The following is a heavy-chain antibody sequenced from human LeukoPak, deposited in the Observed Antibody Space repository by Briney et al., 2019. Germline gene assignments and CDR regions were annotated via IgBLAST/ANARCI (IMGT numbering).Heavy chain of an antibody. CDR3: ARAPRAAAGSGVIDY. V-gene: IGHV4-59*01. Sequence: SETLSLTCTVSGGSISSYYWSWIRQPPGKGLEWIGYIYYSGSTNYNPSLKSRVTISVDTSKNQFSLKLSSVTAADTAVYYCARAPRAAAGSGVIDYWGQRILVTVSS. D-gene: IGHD6-13*01. J-gene: IGHJ4*02. CDR2: IYYSGST. CDR1: GGSISSYY.